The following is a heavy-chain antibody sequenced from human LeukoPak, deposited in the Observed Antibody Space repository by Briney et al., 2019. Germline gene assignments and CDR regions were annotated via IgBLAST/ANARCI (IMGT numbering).Heavy chain of an antibody. CDR2: ISYDGSNK. CDR3: AKDESYDSSGYSDY. CDR1: RFTFSSYG. D-gene: IGHD3-22*01. Sequence: GRSLRLSCAASRFTFSSYGMHWVSQAPGKGLEWVAVISYDGSNKYYADSVKGRFTISRDNSKNTLYLQMNSLRAEDTAVYYCAKDESYDSSGYSDYWGQGTLVTVSS. V-gene: IGHV3-30*18. J-gene: IGHJ4*02.